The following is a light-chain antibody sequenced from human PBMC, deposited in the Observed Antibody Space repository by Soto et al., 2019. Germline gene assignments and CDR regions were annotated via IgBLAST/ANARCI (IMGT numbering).Light chain of an antibody. J-gene: IGKJ2*02. Sequence: DVVMTQSPLSLPVTPGEPASISFRSSQSLLHSNGDNNLDWYLQKPGQSPQLLIYLGSNRASGVPDRFSGSGSGTDFTLKISRVEAEDVGVYYCMQALQTPRTFGQGTTLEIK. CDR1: QSLLHSNGDNN. CDR3: MQALQTPRT. V-gene: IGKV2-28*01. CDR2: LGS.